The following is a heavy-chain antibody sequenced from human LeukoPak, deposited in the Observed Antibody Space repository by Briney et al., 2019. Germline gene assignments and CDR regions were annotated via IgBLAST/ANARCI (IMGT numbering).Heavy chain of an antibody. CDR1: GGSFRGFY. CDR2: INHSGSS. Sequence: PSETLSLTCAVYGGSFRGFYWTWIRQSPRKGLEWMGEINHSGSSSYNPSLKSRIMISVDMSKNQFSLKVRSVTAADTAVYYCARSHCGGDCYSSRLQIPYGYYYYYMDVWGTGTTVTVSS. CDR3: ARSHCGGDCYSSRLQIPYGYYYYYMDV. V-gene: IGHV4-34*01. D-gene: IGHD2-21*02. J-gene: IGHJ6*03.